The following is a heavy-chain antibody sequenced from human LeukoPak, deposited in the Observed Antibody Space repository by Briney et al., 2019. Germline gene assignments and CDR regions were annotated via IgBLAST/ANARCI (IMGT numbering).Heavy chain of an antibody. CDR1: GGSLSNYY. Sequence: SETLSLTCTVSGGSLSNYYWSWIRQPPGKGLEWIGEINHSGSTNYNPSLKSRVTISVDTSKNQFSLKLSSVTAADTAVYYCASQGAAIGPFDYWGQGTLVTVSS. CDR2: INHSGST. V-gene: IGHV4-34*01. J-gene: IGHJ4*02. CDR3: ASQGAAIGPFDY. D-gene: IGHD2-2*01.